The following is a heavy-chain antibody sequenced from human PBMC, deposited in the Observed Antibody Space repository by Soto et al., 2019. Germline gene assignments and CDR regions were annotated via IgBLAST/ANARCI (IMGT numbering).Heavy chain of an antibody. D-gene: IGHD6-19*01. Sequence: PGESLKISCKGSGYSFTSYWIGWVRQMPGKGLEWMGIIYPGDSDTRYSPSFQGQVTISADKSISTAYLQWSSLKASDTAMYYCARQGMGIAVAGSHRDAFDIWGQGTMVTVSS. J-gene: IGHJ3*02. CDR1: GYSFTSYW. CDR3: ARQGMGIAVAGSHRDAFDI. CDR2: IYPGDSDT. V-gene: IGHV5-51*01.